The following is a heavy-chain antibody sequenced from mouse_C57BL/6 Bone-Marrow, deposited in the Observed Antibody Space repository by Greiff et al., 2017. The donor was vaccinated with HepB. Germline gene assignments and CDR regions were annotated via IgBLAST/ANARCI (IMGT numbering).Heavy chain of an antibody. CDR2: INPNNGGT. Sequence: VQLKQSGPELVKPGASVKIPCKASGYTFTDYNMDWVKQSHGKSLEWIGDINPNNGGTIYNQKFKGKATLTVDKSSSTAYMELRSLTSEDTAVYYCARGDYYASWFAYWGQGTLVTVSA. V-gene: IGHV1-18*01. CDR3: ARGDYYASWFAY. CDR1: GYTFTDYN. J-gene: IGHJ3*01. D-gene: IGHD1-1*01.